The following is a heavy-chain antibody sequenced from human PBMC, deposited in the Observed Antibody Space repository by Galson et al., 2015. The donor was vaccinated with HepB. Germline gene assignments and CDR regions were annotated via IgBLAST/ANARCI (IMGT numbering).Heavy chain of an antibody. CDR1: GFTFGCHT. J-gene: IGHJ4*02. V-gene: IGHV3-7*03. Sequence: SLRLSCAASGFTFGCHTLYWVRQAPGKGLEWVANIKHDGSEKYYADSVTGRFTISRDNAQNSLFLQMNSLQTEDTAMYYCATDGGKWVLPLDSWGQGTLVTVSS. D-gene: IGHD1-26*01. CDR2: IKHDGSEK. CDR3: ATDGGKWVLPLDS.